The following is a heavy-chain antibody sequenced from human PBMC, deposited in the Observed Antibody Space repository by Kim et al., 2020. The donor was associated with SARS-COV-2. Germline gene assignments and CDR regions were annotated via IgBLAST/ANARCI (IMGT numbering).Heavy chain of an antibody. CDR2: NGNK. V-gene: IGHV1-3*01. Sequence: NGNKKYSQKFQGRVTITRDTSASTAYMELSSLRSEDTAGYYCARKREGMDVWGKGTTVTVSS. CDR3: ARKREGMDV. J-gene: IGHJ6*03.